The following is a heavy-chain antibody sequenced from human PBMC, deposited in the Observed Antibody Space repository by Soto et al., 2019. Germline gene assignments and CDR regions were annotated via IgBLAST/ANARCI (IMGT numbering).Heavy chain of an antibody. J-gene: IGHJ4*02. V-gene: IGHV3-23*01. Sequence: GGSLRLSCAASGFTFSSYAMSWVRQAPGKGLEWVSAIRDSGGSTYYADSVKGRFTISRDNSENTLYLQMNSLRVEDTAVYYCAKEAAVAGSFDYWGQGTLVTVSS. CDR1: GFTFSSYA. CDR2: IRDSGGST. D-gene: IGHD6-19*01. CDR3: AKEAAVAGSFDY.